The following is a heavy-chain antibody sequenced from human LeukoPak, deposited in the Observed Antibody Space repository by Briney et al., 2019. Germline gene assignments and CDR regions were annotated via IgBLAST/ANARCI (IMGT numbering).Heavy chain of an antibody. Sequence: GESLKISCKGSGYSFTTYWIGWVRQMPGKGLEWFGIINPGDSDPRYRPSFQGQVTISADKSISTAYLQWSSLKASDTAMYYCARHGLGSSWFGFDYWGQGTLVTVSS. J-gene: IGHJ4*02. CDR3: ARHGLGSSWFGFDY. D-gene: IGHD6-13*01. V-gene: IGHV5-51*01. CDR1: GYSFTTYW. CDR2: INPGDSDP.